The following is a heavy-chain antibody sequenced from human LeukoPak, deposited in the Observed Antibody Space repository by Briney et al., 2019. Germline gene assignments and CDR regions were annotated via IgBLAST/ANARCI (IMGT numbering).Heavy chain of an antibody. CDR1: GFTFNAYA. Sequence: WGSPRLSCAASGFTFNAYAIHWVRQAPGKGLEWVSLVKGDGVTTDYANSVKGRFTVSRDNSKNSLYLQMSNLRTEDTALYYCVRDTGSGWDFDYWGQGTLVTVSS. V-gene: IGHV3-43*02. CDR3: VRDTGSGWDFDY. J-gene: IGHJ4*02. CDR2: VKGDGVTT. D-gene: IGHD6-19*01.